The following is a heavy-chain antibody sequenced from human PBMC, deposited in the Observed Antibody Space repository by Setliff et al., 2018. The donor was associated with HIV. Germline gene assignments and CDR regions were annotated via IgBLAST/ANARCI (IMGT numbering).Heavy chain of an antibody. V-gene: IGHV3-48*03. D-gene: IGHD3-9*01. Sequence: LSLSCAASGFTVRSDYMNWVRQAPGKGLEWVSYISSGGSTIYYADSVKDRFTISRDNAKNSLYLQMNSLRAEDTAGYYCARDRTDILTGEYYYYYYGMDVWGQGTTVTVSS. CDR1: GFTVRSDY. CDR2: ISSGGSTI. CDR3: ARDRTDILTGEYYYYYYGMDV. J-gene: IGHJ6*02.